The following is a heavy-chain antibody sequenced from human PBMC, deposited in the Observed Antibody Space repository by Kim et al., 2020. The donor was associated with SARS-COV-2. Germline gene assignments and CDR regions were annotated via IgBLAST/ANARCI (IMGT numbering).Heavy chain of an antibody. V-gene: IGHV3-21*01. CDR2: ISSSSSYI. J-gene: IGHJ4*02. D-gene: IGHD1-7*01. CDR1: GFTFSSYS. CDR3: ARAIVLLELCG. Sequence: GSLRLSCAASGFTFSSYSMNWVRQAPGKGLEWVSSISSSSSYIYYADSVKGRFTITRDNAKNSLYLQMNSLRAEDTAVYYCARAIVLLELCGWGQGTLVTVSS.